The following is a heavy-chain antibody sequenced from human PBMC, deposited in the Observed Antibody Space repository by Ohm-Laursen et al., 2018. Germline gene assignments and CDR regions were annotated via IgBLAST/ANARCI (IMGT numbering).Heavy chain of an antibody. V-gene: IGHV3-21*05. J-gene: IGHJ4*02. Sequence: SLRLSCAASGFPFSGYSMNWVRQAPGKGLEWISYISHASSHIYYANSVKGPFTISRDNTKSTLYLQMNNLRAEDTAVYYCAKGSANLGDYWGQGTLVTVSS. CDR3: AKGSANLGDY. CDR1: GFPFSGYS. CDR2: ISHASSHI.